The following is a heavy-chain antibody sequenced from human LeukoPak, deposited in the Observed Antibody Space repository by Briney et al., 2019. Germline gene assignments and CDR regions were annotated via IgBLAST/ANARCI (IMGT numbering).Heavy chain of an antibody. CDR3: AIDIGSGILDY. D-gene: IGHD6-19*01. CDR2: INPNSGGT. J-gene: IGHJ4*02. CDR1: GYTFSGYY. Sequence: ASVKVSCKASGYTFSGYYMHWVRQAPGQGLEWMGWINPNSGGTNYAQKFQGRVTMTTDTSTSTAYMELRSLRSDDTAVYYCAIDIGSGILDYWGQGTLVTVSS. V-gene: IGHV1-2*02.